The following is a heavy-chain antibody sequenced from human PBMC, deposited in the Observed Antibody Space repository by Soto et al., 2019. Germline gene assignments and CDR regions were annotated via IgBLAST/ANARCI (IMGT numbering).Heavy chain of an antibody. J-gene: IGHJ4*02. D-gene: IGHD6-13*01. V-gene: IGHV2-5*02. CDR2: IYWDDDE. Sequence: QITLKESGPTLVKPTQTLTLTCSFSGFSLTSSGVAVGWVRQPPGKALEWLALIYWDDDERYSPSLQRRLTISKDTSKNQVVLTMTNMDPSDTGTYYCVHRRGAAAVAYWGQGTLVTVSS. CDR3: VHRRGAAAVAY. CDR1: GFSLTSSGVA.